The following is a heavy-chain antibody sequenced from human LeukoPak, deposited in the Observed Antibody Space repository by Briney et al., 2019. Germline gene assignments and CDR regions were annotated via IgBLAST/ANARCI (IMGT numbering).Heavy chain of an antibody. CDR3: ARDNWGGAFDL. J-gene: IGHJ3*01. CDR1: GFTYNKNT. CDR2: VLYDGRLK. Sequence: PGGSLRLSCAAPGFTYNKNTMHWVSQAPGKGLEWVAVVLYDGRLKNNADSVKGRFTISRDNSKNMMYLQMNGLRDEDTALYYCARDNWGGAFDLWGQGTMVTVSS. D-gene: IGHD7-27*01. V-gene: IGHV3-30*04.